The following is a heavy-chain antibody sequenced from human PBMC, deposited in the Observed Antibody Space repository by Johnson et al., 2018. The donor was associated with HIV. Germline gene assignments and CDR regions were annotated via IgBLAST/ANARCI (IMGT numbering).Heavy chain of an antibody. D-gene: IGHD1-26*01. CDR1: GFTFSSYW. CDR3: ARDPLMHGSSFDI. CDR2: TNSDGSST. Sequence: VQLVESGGGLVQPGGSLRLSCAASGFTFSSYWMHWFRQVPGNGLVWVSHTNSDGSSTTYADSVRGRFTISRDNAKNTLYLQMNSLRAEDTAVYYCARDPLMHGSSFDIWGPGTMVTVS. V-gene: IGHV3-74*01. J-gene: IGHJ3*02.